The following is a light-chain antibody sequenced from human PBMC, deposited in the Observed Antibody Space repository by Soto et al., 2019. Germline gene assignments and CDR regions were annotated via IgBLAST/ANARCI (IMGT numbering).Light chain of an antibody. CDR1: QSLSTW. CDR2: DAS. CDR3: QQYESFSGT. Sequence: DIQMTQSPSTLSASVGDRVTITCRASQSLSTWLAWYQQKPGRAPTLLIYDASSLESGVPSRFSGSGSGTEFTLTISSLQPDDFATYYCQQYESFSGTFGPGTKVDIK. J-gene: IGKJ1*01. V-gene: IGKV1-5*01.